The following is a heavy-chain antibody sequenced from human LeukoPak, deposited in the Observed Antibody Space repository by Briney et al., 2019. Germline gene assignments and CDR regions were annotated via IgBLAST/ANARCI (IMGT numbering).Heavy chain of an antibody. Sequence: PGGSLRLSCAASGFTFSSYEMNWVRQAPGKGLEWVSYISSSGTTTYYAASVKGRFTISRDNAKNPLYLQMNSLRAEDTAVYYCARGYGSGSSHIDYWGQGTLVTVSS. CDR3: ARGYGSGSSHIDY. CDR2: ISSSGTTT. V-gene: IGHV3-48*03. D-gene: IGHD3-10*01. J-gene: IGHJ4*02. CDR1: GFTFSSYE.